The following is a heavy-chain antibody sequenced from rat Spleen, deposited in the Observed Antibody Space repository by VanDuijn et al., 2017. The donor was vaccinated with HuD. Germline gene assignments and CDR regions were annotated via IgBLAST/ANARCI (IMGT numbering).Heavy chain of an antibody. V-gene: IGHV5-25*01. D-gene: IGHD1-2*01. Sequence: EVQLVESGGGLVQPGRSLKLSCAAAGFTFSNYYMAWVRQAPTKGLEWVASINTGGGNTYYRDSVKGRFTISRDNAKSTLYLQIDSLRSEDTATYYCATPPSVYSSPFDYWGQGVMVTVSS. J-gene: IGHJ2*01. CDR3: ATPPSVYSSPFDY. CDR1: GFTFSNYY. CDR2: INTGGGNT.